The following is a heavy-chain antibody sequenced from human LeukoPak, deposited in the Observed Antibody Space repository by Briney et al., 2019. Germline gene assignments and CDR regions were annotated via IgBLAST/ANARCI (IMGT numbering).Heavy chain of an antibody. CDR1: GYTFTGYY. V-gene: IGHV1-2*02. J-gene: IGHJ5*02. Sequence: ASVKVSCKASGYTFTGYYMHWVRQAPGQGLEWMGWINPNSGGTNYAQKFQGRVTMTRDTSISTVYMELSRLRSEDTAVYYCARKVPNDSSGYYYRGQFDPWGQGTLVTVSS. CDR3: ARKVPNDSSGYYYRGQFDP. D-gene: IGHD3-22*01. CDR2: INPNSGGT.